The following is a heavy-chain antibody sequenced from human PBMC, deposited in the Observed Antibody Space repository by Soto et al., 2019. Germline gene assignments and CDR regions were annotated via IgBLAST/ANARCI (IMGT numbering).Heavy chain of an antibody. J-gene: IGHJ5*02. D-gene: IGHD3-10*01. CDR3: ARLWFGELNLNWFDP. CDR1: GGSISSGDYY. Sequence: RSLTCTVSGGSISSGDYYWSWIRQPPGKGLEWIGYIYYSGSTYYNPSLKSRVTISVDTSKNQFSLKLSSVTAADTAVYYCARLWFGELNLNWFDPWGQGTLVTVSS. V-gene: IGHV4-30-4*01. CDR2: IYYSGST.